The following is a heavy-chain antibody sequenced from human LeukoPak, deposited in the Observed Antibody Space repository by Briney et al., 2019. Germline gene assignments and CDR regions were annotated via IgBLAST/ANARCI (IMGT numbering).Heavy chain of an antibody. CDR1: GYTLTIYD. CDR2: MNPNSGGT. V-gene: IGHV1-8*01. CDR3: ARGVGLLWFGELTHYYGMDV. Sequence: ASVKVSCKASGYTLTIYDINWVRQAPGQGLEWVGWMNPNSGGTVYAQNFQGRVTMTRDTSIGTAYMELNSLRSEDTAVYYCARGVGLLWFGELTHYYGMDVWGQGTTVTVSS. D-gene: IGHD3-10*01. J-gene: IGHJ6*02.